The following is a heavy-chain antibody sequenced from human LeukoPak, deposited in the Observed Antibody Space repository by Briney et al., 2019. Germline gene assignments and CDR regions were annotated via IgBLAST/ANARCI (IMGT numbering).Heavy chain of an antibody. CDR1: GGSISSGGYS. Sequence: SETLSLTCAVSGGSISSGGYSWSWIRQPPGKGLEWIGYIYHSGSTYYNPSLKSRVTISVDRSKNQFSLKLSSVTAADTAVYYCARGSRSGYYDYWGQGTLVTVSS. CDR3: ARGSRSGYYDY. J-gene: IGHJ4*02. V-gene: IGHV4-30-2*01. D-gene: IGHD3-22*01. CDR2: IYHSGST.